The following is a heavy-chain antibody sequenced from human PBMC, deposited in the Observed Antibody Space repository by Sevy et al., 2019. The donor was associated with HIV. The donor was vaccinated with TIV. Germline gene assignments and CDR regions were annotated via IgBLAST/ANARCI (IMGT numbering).Heavy chain of an antibody. Sequence: GGSLRLSCEASGFTLSSHEMNWVRQVPGKGLEWVSYISSGSSTKFYTDSVKGRFTISRDNAKNSLYLHMDSLRVEDTAVYYCASDPPETGPKYSYFMDVWGKRTTVTVSS. CDR1: GFTLSSHE. V-gene: IGHV3-48*03. D-gene: IGHD3-9*01. J-gene: IGHJ6*03. CDR3: ASDPPETGPKYSYFMDV. CDR2: ISSGSSTK.